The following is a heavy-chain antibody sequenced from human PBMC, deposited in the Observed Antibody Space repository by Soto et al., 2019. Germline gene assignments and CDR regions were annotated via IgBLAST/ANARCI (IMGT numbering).Heavy chain of an antibody. CDR1: GGSISSGGYY. J-gene: IGHJ4*02. Sequence: PSETLSLTCTVSGGSISSGGYYWSWIRQHPGKGLEWIGYIYYSGSTYYNPSLKSRVTISVDTSKNQFSLKLSSVTAADTAVYYWAQLRDSSGYYRYWGQGTLVTDSP. D-gene: IGHD3-22*01. CDR3: AQLRDSSGYYRY. CDR2: IYYSGST. V-gene: IGHV4-31*03.